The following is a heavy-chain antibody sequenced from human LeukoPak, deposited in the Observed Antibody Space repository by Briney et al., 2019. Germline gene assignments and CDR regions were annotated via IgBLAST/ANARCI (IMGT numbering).Heavy chain of an antibody. D-gene: IGHD3-3*01. CDR1: GYTFTSYD. Sequence: ASVKVSCKASGYTFTSYDISWVRQATGQGLEWMGWMNPNSGNTGYAQKFQGRVTMTRNTSISTAYLELSSLRSEDTAVYYCARAGKYYDFWSGYYSGYYYYYYMDVWGKGTTVTVSS. J-gene: IGHJ6*03. CDR2: MNPNSGNT. V-gene: IGHV1-8*01. CDR3: ARAGKYYDFWSGYYSGYYYYYYMDV.